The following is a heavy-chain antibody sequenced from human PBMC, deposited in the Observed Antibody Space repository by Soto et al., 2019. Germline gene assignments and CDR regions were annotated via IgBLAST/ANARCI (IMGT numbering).Heavy chain of an antibody. CDR1: GYTFTSYG. Sequence: GASVKVSCKASGYTFTSYGISWVRQAPGQGLEWMGWISAYNGNTNYAQKLQGRVTMTTDTSTSTAYMELRSLRSDDTAVYYCARDKGATAHYYDYYGMDVWGQGTTVTVSS. V-gene: IGHV1-18*04. CDR3: ARDKGATAHYYDYYGMDV. CDR2: ISAYNGNT. D-gene: IGHD5-12*01. J-gene: IGHJ6*02.